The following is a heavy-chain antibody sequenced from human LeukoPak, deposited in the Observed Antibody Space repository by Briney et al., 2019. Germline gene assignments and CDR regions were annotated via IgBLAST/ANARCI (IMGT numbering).Heavy chain of an antibody. Sequence: GGSLRLSCAASGFTFSSYSMNWVRRAPGKGLEWVSSISSTSSYIYYAASVKGRFTISRDNAKSSLYLQMNSLRAEDTAVYYCARDKIPSAGTPRGFDPWGQGTLVTVSS. CDR3: ARDKIPSAGTPRGFDP. CDR1: GFTFSSYS. V-gene: IGHV3-21*01. CDR2: ISSTSSYI. J-gene: IGHJ5*02. D-gene: IGHD6-13*01.